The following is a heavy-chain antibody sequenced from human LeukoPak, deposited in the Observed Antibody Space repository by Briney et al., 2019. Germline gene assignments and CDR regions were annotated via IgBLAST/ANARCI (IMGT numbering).Heavy chain of an antibody. J-gene: IGHJ4*02. CDR3: ARDDVDTPTFDY. D-gene: IGHD5-18*01. Sequence: SETLSLTCTVSGASISNYYWSWIRQSAGKRLEWIGRIYISRSTDYNPSLRSRVAMSVDTSKNQLSLKLNSVTAADTAVYYCARDDVDTPTFDYLGQGTLVTVSS. V-gene: IGHV4-4*07. CDR1: GASISNYY. CDR2: IYISRST.